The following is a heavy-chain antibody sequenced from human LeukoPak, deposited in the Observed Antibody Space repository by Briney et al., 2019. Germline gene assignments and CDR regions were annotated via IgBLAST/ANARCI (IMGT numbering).Heavy chain of an antibody. CDR3: ARNARYGDYWSDSYYYYYYYMDV. J-gene: IGHJ6*03. CDR2: INHSGST. D-gene: IGHD4-17*01. CDR1: GGSFSGYY. V-gene: IGHV4-34*01. Sequence: KPSETLSLTCAVYGGSFSGYYWSWIRQPPGKGLEWIGEINHSGSTNYNPSLKSRVTISVDTSKNQFSLKLSSVTAADTAVYYCARNARYGDYWSDSYYYYYYYMDVWGKGTTVTISS.